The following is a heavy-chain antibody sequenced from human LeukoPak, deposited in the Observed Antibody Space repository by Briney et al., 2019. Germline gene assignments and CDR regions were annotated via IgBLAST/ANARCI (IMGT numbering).Heavy chain of an antibody. V-gene: IGHV3-23*01. J-gene: IGHJ4*02. CDR1: EFILSSYA. CDR2: ISGNGAHP. D-gene: IGHD3-3*01. Sequence: GGSLRLSCEASEFILSSYAMSWVRQAPGKGLEWVSSISGNGAHPYYADSVRGRFTISRDNSKNTLYLQMNSLRAEDTAVYYCAKTPEVILPRNFDYWGQGTLVTVSS. CDR3: AKTPEVILPRNFDY.